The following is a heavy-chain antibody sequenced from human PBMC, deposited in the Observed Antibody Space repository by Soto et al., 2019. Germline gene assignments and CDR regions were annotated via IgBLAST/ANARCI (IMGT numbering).Heavy chain of an antibody. D-gene: IGHD3-10*01. CDR2: IYYSGST. CDR3: AGSQMVRRGGDYYYYMDV. J-gene: IGHJ6*03. V-gene: IGHV4-59*08. Sequence: QVQLQESGPGLVKPSETLSLTCTVSGGSISSYYWSWIRQPPGKGLEWIGYIYYSGSTNYNPSLKSRVTITVSTSKTQFPLKLSSVTAADPAVYYWAGSQMVRRGGDYYYYMDVWGKGTTVTVSS. CDR1: GGSISSYY.